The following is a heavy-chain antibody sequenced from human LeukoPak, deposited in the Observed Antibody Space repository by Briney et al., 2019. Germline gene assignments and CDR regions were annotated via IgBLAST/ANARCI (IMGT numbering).Heavy chain of an antibody. CDR2: ISSSNSYI. CDR1: GFTISSYS. Sequence: GGSLRLSCAASGFTISSYSMNWVRQAPGKGLEWVSSISSSNSYIYYTDSVKGRFTISRDDARNSLDLQMNSLRPEDTAVYYCASGIYYASVHTWSPVWGQGTLVTVSS. V-gene: IGHV3-21*01. J-gene: IGHJ4*02. CDR3: ASGIYYASVHTWSPV. D-gene: IGHD3-10*01.